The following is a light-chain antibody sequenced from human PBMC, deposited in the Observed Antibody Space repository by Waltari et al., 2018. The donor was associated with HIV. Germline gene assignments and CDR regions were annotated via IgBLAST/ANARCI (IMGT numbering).Light chain of an antibody. CDR1: TRHVATDKH. V-gene: IGLV2-23*02. CDR3: CSYVSNVI. CDR2: EVS. Sequence: QSALTQPASVPGSHGQSITTYSTITTRHVATDKHVSWYQQHPGKAPKLMIYEVSKRPSGVSDRFSGSKSGDTASLTISGLQAEDEADYYCCSYVSNVIFGGGTKLTVL. J-gene: IGLJ2*01.